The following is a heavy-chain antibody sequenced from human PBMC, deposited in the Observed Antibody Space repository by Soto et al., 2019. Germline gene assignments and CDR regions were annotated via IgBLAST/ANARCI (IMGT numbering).Heavy chain of an antibody. Sequence: GASVKVSCKASGYTFTSYGFSWVRQAPGQGLEWMGWISAYNGNTNYAQKLQGRVTMTTDTSTSTAYMELRSLRSDDTAVYYCARGGSRPYYYYGMDVWGQGTTVTVSS. CDR3: ARGGSRPYYYYGMDV. J-gene: IGHJ6*02. CDR1: GYTFTSYG. D-gene: IGHD3-16*01. CDR2: ISAYNGNT. V-gene: IGHV1-18*01.